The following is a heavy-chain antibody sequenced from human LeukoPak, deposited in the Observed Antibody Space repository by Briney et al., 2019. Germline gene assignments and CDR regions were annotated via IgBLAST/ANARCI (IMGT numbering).Heavy chain of an antibody. CDR2: IIPNSGTA. Sequence: SVTVSYKASVCTFSSYGINRLRQAPGQRMEWTGGIIPNSGTANHVQQFRGRVTITTDESTSTAYMELSSLRSEDTAVYYCARDELSQGYTYGKVYYYYYMDVWGKGTTVTVS. D-gene: IGHD5-18*01. CDR1: VCTFSSYG. J-gene: IGHJ6*03. V-gene: IGHV1-69*05. CDR3: ARDELSQGYTYGKVYYYYYMDV.